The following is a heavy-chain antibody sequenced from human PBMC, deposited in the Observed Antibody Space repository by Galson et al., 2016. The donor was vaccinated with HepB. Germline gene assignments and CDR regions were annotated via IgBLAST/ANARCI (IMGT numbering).Heavy chain of an antibody. CDR1: GFIVSSHY. CDR2: IYSGGAT. D-gene: IGHD6-13*01. Sequence: SLRLSCAGSGFIVSSHYMNWVRQAPGKGLEWVAIIYSGGATYYADSVKGRFTISRDNPKNTVYLQMNSLRAEDAAVYYCARDPGRIAAAGHLDSWGQGTLVTVSS. V-gene: IGHV3-53*01. J-gene: IGHJ5*01. CDR3: ARDPGRIAAAGHLDS.